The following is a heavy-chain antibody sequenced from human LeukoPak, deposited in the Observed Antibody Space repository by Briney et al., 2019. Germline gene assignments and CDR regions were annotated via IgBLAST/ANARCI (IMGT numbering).Heavy chain of an antibody. CDR2: ICVSGRAM. CDR3: VRDGYYDSSGYYYGYYFDY. CDR1: GFTFSNYE. J-gene: IGHJ4*02. Sequence: PGGSLRLSCTVSGFTFSNYEMNWVRQAPGKGLEWISYICVSGRAMYYADSVKGRFTISRDNAKNSLYLQINSLRVEDTAVYFCVRDGYYDSSGYYYGYYFDYWGQGTLVTVSS. V-gene: IGHV3-48*03. D-gene: IGHD3-22*01.